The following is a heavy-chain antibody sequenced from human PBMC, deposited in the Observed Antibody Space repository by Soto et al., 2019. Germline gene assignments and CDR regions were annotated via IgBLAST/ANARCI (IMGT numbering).Heavy chain of an antibody. Sequence: ASVKVSCKASGYTFTGYYMHWVRQAPGQGLEWMGWINPNSGGTNYAQKFQGRVTMTRDTSICTAYMELSRLRSDDTAVYYCASRYSGYESYYGMDVWGQGTTVTVSS. D-gene: IGHD5-12*01. J-gene: IGHJ6*02. CDR3: ASRYSGYESYYGMDV. V-gene: IGHV1-2*02. CDR2: INPNSGGT. CDR1: GYTFTGYY.